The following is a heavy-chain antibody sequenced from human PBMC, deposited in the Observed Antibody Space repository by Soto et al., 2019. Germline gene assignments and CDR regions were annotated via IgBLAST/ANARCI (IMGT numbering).Heavy chain of an antibody. CDR1: GAPITSNY. V-gene: IGHV4-59*01. CDR3: ARVPVPGYFDWLDP. CDR2: LDHQGYS. J-gene: IGHJ5*02. Sequence: PSETLSLTCSVSGAPITSNYWTWVRQPPGKGLEWIGYLDHQGYSNYSPSLRSRVSMSIDTSKNQLSLKVHSVTAADTAVYYCARVPVPGYFDWLDPRGKGPLVTGSS. D-gene: IGHD3-9*01.